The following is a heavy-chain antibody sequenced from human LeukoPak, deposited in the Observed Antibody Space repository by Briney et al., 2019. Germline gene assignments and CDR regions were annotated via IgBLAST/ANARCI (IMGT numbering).Heavy chain of an antibody. CDR3: ASRNYYDSTGYWDY. CDR2: INHLGSA. CDR1: GYSITSTSF. Sequence: SETLSLTCSVSGYSITSTSFWAWIRQTPGKGLEWIGSINHLGSAYYNPSLESRVTISVDTSKNHFSLNLKSVTAADTAVYYCASRNYYDSTGYWDYWGQGTLVTVSS. D-gene: IGHD3-22*01. J-gene: IGHJ4*02. V-gene: IGHV4-38-2*02.